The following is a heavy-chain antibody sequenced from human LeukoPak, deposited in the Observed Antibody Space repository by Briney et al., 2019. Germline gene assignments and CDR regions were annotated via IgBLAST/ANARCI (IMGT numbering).Heavy chain of an antibody. Sequence: GRSLRLSCAASGFTFSSYAMHWVRQAPGKGPEWVAVISYDGSNKYYADSVKGRFTISRDNSKNTLYLQMNSLRAEDTAVYYCARDRAVVVAALYYYYYGMDVWGKGTTVTVSS. D-gene: IGHD2-15*01. CDR1: GFTFSSYA. CDR3: ARDRAVVVAALYYYYYGMDV. V-gene: IGHV3-30*04. J-gene: IGHJ6*04. CDR2: ISYDGSNK.